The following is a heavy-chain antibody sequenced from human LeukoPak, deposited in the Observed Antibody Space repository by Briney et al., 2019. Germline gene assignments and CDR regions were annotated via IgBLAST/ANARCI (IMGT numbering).Heavy chain of an antibody. CDR1: GFTFSSYW. CDR2: ISTDGSTT. CDR3: ARHLAAAGTA. D-gene: IGHD6-13*01. V-gene: IGHV3-74*01. Sequence: GGSLRLSCAASGFTFSSYWMHWVRQAPVKGLVWVSHISTDGSTTTYADSVKGRFTISRDNAKSTLYLQMNSLRAEDTAVYYCARHLAAAGTAWGQGALVTVSS. J-gene: IGHJ5*02.